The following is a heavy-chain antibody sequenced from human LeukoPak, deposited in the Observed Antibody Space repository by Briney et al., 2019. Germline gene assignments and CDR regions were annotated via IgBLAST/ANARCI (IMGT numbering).Heavy chain of an antibody. CDR2: ISYDGNNK. V-gene: IGHV3-30-3*01. J-gene: IGHJ4*02. Sequence: GGSLRLSCADSGFTFSYYAMHWVRQAPGKGLEWVAVISYDGNNKYYADSVKGRFTISRDNSKNTLYLQMNSLRTEDTALYYCAKDSNTGGYSFGSWGQGTLVTVTS. D-gene: IGHD5-12*01. CDR1: GFTFSYYA. CDR3: AKDSNTGGYSFGS.